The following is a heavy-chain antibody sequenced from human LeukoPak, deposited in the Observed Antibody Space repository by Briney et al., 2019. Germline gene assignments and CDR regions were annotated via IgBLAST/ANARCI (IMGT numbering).Heavy chain of an antibody. CDR3: ARGDGRGDDLFY. Sequence: WGSLRLSCAASRFTFSSYGMHWVRQAPGKGLEWVAVIRYGGSEKYYADSVKGRFTIPRDNSKNTLYLQVNSLRAEDTAVYYCARGDGRGDDLFYWGQGILVTVSS. CDR1: RFTFSSYG. V-gene: IGHV3-33*01. D-gene: IGHD2-21*02. J-gene: IGHJ4*02. CDR2: IRYGGSEK.